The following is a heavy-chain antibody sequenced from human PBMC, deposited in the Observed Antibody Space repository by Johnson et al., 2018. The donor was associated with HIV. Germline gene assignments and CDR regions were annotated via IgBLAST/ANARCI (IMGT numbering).Heavy chain of an antibody. CDR3: TGGWYNLSAFDI. Sequence: VLLVESGGGLVQPGGSLRVSCATSGFSFSRYWMSWVRQAPGKGLEWVANIKQDGSEKYYVDSVKGRFTISRDNAKNSLYLQMNSLRAEDTAAYYCTGGWYNLSAFDIWGQGTMVTVSS. V-gene: IGHV3-7*01. CDR2: IKQDGSEK. CDR1: GFSFSRYW. J-gene: IGHJ3*02. D-gene: IGHD6-19*01.